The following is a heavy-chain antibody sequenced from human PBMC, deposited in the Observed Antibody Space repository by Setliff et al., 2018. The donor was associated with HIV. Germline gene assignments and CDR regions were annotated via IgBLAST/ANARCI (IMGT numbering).Heavy chain of an antibody. Sequence: VASVKVSCKASGGTFSSYVISWVRQAPGQGPEWMGGIIPMYGVTNYAQKFQGRVTITTDESISTAYMELSSLRSEDTAVYYCARGPYYYDSSGGDYFDYWGQGTLVTVSS. CDR3: ARGPYYYDSSGGDYFDY. CDR1: GGTFSSYV. V-gene: IGHV1-69*05. D-gene: IGHD3-22*01. J-gene: IGHJ4*02. CDR2: IIPMYGVT.